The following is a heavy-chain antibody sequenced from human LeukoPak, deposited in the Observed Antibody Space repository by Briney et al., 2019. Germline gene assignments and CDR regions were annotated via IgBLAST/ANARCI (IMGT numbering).Heavy chain of an antibody. V-gene: IGHV4-38-2*01. Sequence: SETLSLICAVSGYSISSGYYWGWIRQPPGKGLEWIGSIYHSGSTYYNPSLKSRVTISVDTSKNQFSLKLSSVTAADTAVYYCARGEQSGSFSDYWGQGTLVTVSS. CDR2: IYHSGST. J-gene: IGHJ4*02. CDR1: GYSISSGYY. D-gene: IGHD1-26*01. CDR3: ARGEQSGSFSDY.